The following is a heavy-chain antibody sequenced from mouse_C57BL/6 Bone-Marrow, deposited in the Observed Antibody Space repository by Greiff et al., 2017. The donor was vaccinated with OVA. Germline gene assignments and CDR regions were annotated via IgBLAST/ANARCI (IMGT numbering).Heavy chain of an antibody. CDR2: IHPSDSDT. V-gene: IGHV1-74*01. J-gene: IGHJ3*01. CDR1: GYTFTSYW. CDR3: AILYYYGSPFAY. Sequence: VKLQESGAELVKPGASVKVSCKASGYTFTSYWMHWVKQRPGQGLEWIGRIHPSDSDTNYNQKFKGKATLTVDKSSSTAYMQLSSLTSEDSAVYYCAILYYYGSPFAYWGQGTLVTVSA. D-gene: IGHD1-1*01.